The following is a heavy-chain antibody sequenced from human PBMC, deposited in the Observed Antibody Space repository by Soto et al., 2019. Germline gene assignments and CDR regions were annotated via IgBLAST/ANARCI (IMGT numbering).Heavy chain of an antibody. D-gene: IGHD3-3*01. J-gene: IGHJ4*02. CDR2: INPNSGGT. Sequence: GASVKVSCKASGYTFTGYYMHWVRQAPGQGLEWMGWINPNSGGTNYAQKFQGRVTMTRDTSISTAYMEPSRLRSDDTAVYYCARDDFWSGYYQLGDYWGQGTLVTVSS. CDR3: ARDDFWSGYYQLGDY. CDR1: GYTFTGYY. V-gene: IGHV1-2*02.